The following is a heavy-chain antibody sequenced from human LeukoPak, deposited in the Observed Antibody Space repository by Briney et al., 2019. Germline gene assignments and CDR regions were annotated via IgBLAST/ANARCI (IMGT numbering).Heavy chain of an antibody. J-gene: IGHJ6*02. CDR2: IYYSGTT. Sequence: PPETLSLTCTVSGVSISSSSFYWGWIRQPPGKGLEWIGSIYYSGTTYYSPSLKSRVTISVDKSNNQLSLKLSSVTAADTAVYYCTRHLPYHYVSSGYYSKVPRGYYYYGMDVWGQGTTVTVSS. CDR1: GVSISSSSFY. D-gene: IGHD3-22*01. V-gene: IGHV4-39*01. CDR3: TRHLPYHYVSSGYYSKVPRGYYYYGMDV.